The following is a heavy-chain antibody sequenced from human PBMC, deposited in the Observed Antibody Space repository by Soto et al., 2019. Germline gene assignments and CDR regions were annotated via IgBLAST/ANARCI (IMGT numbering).Heavy chain of an antibody. V-gene: IGHV3-23*01. Sequence: PGGSLRLSCSASGFTFSDSAMTWVRQAPEKGLEWVASMSDSGSTTYYADSVKGRFTISRDNSKNTLSLHMNNLGADDTAVYYCANHHVSVIVLKIAFAFWGQGTMVTVSS. D-gene: IGHD2-21*01. CDR2: MSDSGSTT. J-gene: IGHJ3*01. CDR1: GFTFSDSA. CDR3: ANHHVSVIVLKIAFAF.